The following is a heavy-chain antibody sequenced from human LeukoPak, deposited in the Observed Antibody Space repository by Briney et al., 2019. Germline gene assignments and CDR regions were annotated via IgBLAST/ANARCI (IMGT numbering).Heavy chain of an antibody. Sequence: GGYLRLSCAASGFTFSSYAMSWVRQAPGKGLEWVSAISGSGGSTYYADSVKGRFTISRDNSKNTPYLQMNSLRAEDTAVYYCAKHYYDSSGYYYYYYMDVWGKGTTVTVSS. CDR2: ISGSGGST. J-gene: IGHJ6*03. D-gene: IGHD3-22*01. V-gene: IGHV3-23*01. CDR1: GFTFSSYA. CDR3: AKHYYDSSGYYYYYYMDV.